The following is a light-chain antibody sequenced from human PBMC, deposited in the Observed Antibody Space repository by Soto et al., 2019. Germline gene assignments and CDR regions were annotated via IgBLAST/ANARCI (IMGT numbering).Light chain of an antibody. Sequence: ESVLSQSPATLSLSPGESAPLSCRASQSVSSYLAWYQQKPGQAPRLLISGASGRATGVPDRFSGSGSGTEFTLTISRLEPEDFAVYYCQQYGDSPLFGPGTKVDIK. CDR2: GAS. CDR1: QSVSSY. J-gene: IGKJ3*01. V-gene: IGKV3-20*01. CDR3: QQYGDSPL.